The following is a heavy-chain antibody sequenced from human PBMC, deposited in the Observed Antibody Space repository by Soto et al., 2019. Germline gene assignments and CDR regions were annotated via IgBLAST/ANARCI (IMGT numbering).Heavy chain of an antibody. CDR3: ARVGRGGWTTYYGMDV. V-gene: IGHV1-3*01. J-gene: IGHJ6*02. CDR2: IIAANGNT. Sequence: ASVKVSCKASGYIFSNYAIHWVRRAPGQRLEWMGWIIAANGNTKYSQKLQGRVTITQDTSASTVYMELRSLRSEDTAMYYCARVGRGGWTTYYGMDVWGQGTTVTVSS. D-gene: IGHD6-19*01. CDR1: GYIFSNYA.